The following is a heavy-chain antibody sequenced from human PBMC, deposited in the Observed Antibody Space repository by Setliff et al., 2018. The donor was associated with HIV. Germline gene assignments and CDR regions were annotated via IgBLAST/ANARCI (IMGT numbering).Heavy chain of an antibody. CDR3: AKDALVGYSSGWETGHGYYFDY. D-gene: IGHD6-19*01. V-gene: IGHV3-21*01. J-gene: IGHJ4*02. Sequence: GGSLRLSCEASGFTVIDYALNWVRQAPGKGLEWVSSISSSGSYIYYAASLKGRFTITRDNARNSLYLEMSTLRAEDTAVYYCAKDALVGYSSGWETGHGYYFDYWGQGALVTVSS. CDR2: ISSSGSYI. CDR1: GFTVIDYA.